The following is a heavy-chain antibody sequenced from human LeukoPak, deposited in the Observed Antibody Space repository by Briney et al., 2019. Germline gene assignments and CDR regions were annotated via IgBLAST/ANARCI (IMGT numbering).Heavy chain of an antibody. Sequence: GGSLRLSCAASGLTFRNYAMSWVRQAPGKGLEWVSVICANDGNTYYADAVKGRFTISRDNSKNTLYLQMNSLRAEDTAVYYCAKGREGFDYWGQGTLVTVSS. J-gene: IGHJ4*02. CDR2: ICANDGNT. CDR1: GLTFRNYA. V-gene: IGHV3-23*01. D-gene: IGHD1-26*01. CDR3: AKGREGFDY.